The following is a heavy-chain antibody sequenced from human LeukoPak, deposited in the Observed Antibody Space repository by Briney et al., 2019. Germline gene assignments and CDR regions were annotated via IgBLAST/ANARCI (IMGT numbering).Heavy chain of an antibody. CDR1: GYSISSGYY. V-gene: IGHV4-38-2*02. Sequence: SETLSLTCTVSGYSISSGYYWGWIRQPPGKGLEWIGVYHVGTTDYNPSLKSRVTISVDTSKNQFSLKLSSVTAADTAVYYCARHPNLRRSSGYTAWGQGTLVTVSS. J-gene: IGHJ5*02. D-gene: IGHD3-22*01. CDR3: ARHPNLRRSSGYTA. CDR2: VYHVGTT.